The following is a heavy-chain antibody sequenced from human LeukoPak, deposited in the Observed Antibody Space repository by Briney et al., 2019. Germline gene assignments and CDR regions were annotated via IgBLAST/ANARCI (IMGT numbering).Heavy chain of an antibody. CDR3: ARVPETLYYGSGSYYYN. J-gene: IGHJ4*02. CDR1: GYTFTGYY. Sequence: GASVKVSCTASGYTFTGYYMHWVRQAPGQGLEWMGRINPNSGGTNYAQKFQGRVTMTRDTSISTAYMELSRLRSDDTAVYYCARVPETLYYGSGSYYYNWGQGTLVTVSS. CDR2: INPNSGGT. D-gene: IGHD3-10*01. V-gene: IGHV1-2*06.